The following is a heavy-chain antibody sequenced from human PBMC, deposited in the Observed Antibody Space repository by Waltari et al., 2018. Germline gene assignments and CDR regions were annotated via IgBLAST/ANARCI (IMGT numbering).Heavy chain of an antibody. CDR2: IYTSGST. CDR3: AREGVSIVATMGNWFDP. Sequence: QVQLQESGPGLVKPSQTLSLTCTFSGGSISSGSYYWSWIRQPAGKGLEWIGYIYTSGSTNYNPSRKSRVTISVDTSKNQFSLKLSAVTAADTAVYYCAREGVSIVATMGNWFDPWGQGTLVTVSS. V-gene: IGHV4-61*09. D-gene: IGHD5-12*01. J-gene: IGHJ5*02. CDR1: GGSISSGSYY.